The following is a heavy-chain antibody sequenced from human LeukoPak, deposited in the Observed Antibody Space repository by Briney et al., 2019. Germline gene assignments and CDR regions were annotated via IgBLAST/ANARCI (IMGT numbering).Heavy chain of an antibody. J-gene: IGHJ4*02. V-gene: IGHV3-30*18. CDR3: AKDDSYGLDY. D-gene: IGHD5-18*01. CDR2: ISYDGSNK. Sequence: GGSLRLSCAASGFTFSSYGMHWVRQAPGKGLEWVAVISYDGSNKYYADSVMGRFTISRDNSKNTLYLQMNSLRAEDTAVYYCAKDDSYGLDYWGQGTLVTVSS. CDR1: GFTFSSYG.